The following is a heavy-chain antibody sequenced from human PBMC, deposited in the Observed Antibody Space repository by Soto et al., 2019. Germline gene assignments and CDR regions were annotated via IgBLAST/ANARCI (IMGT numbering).Heavy chain of an antibody. V-gene: IGHV4-34*01. CDR1: GGSFSGYY. CDR2: INHSGST. CDR3: ASTNSILLWFGAPQHQFDY. Sequence: QVHLQQWGAGLLKPSETLSLTCSVYGGSFSGYYWSWIRQSPGKGLECVGEINHSGSTNYNPSLKSLVTISVDTSKNQFSLKLSSVTAADPAVYYCASTNSILLWFGAPQHQFDYWGQGTLVTVSS. J-gene: IGHJ4*02. D-gene: IGHD3-10*01.